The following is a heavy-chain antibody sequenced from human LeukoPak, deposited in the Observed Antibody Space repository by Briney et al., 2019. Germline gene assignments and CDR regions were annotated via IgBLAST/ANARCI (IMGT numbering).Heavy chain of an antibody. J-gene: IGHJ3*02. CDR1: GYTFSGYY. V-gene: IGHV1-2*02. CDR3: ARGGSYYYDSSGSLDAFDI. Sequence: ASVKVSCKASGYTFSGYYMHWVRQAPGQGLEWMGWINPNSGGTNYAQKFQGRITMTRDTSISTAYMDLSRLRSDDTAVYYCARGGSYYYDSSGSLDAFDIWGQGTMVTVSS. D-gene: IGHD3-22*01. CDR2: INPNSGGT.